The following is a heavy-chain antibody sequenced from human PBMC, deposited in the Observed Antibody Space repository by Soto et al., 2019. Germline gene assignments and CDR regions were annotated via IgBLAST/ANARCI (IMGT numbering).Heavy chain of an antibody. D-gene: IGHD3-22*01. CDR2: ISGSGGST. CDR1: GFTFSSYA. J-gene: IGHJ5*02. Sequence: GGSLRLSCAASGFTFSSYAMSWVRQAPGKGLEWVSAISGSGGSTYYADSVKGRFTISRDNSKNTLYLQMNRLRAEDTAVYYCAKDPDSRDSSGPKWFDPWGKGTLVTVSS. V-gene: IGHV3-23*01. CDR3: AKDPDSRDSSGPKWFDP.